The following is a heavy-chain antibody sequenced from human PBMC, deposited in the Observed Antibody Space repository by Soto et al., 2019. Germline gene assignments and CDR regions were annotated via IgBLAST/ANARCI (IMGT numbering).Heavy chain of an antibody. J-gene: IGHJ4*02. Sequence: EVHLVESGGGLVQPGRSLRLSCAASGFTFDDFAMNWVRQVPGKGLEWVSSISWNGGNIVYADSVKGRFTISRDSAKNALDLLKNRLRTVDTAVYYCGKGAVTSSFGYFDYWGKGTLVTVSS. CDR3: GKGAVTSSFGYFDY. CDR2: ISWNGGNI. CDR1: GFTFDDFA. D-gene: IGHD3-3*01. V-gene: IGHV3-9*01.